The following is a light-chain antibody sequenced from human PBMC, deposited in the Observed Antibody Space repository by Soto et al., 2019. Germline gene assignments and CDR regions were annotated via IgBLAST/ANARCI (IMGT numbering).Light chain of an antibody. V-gene: IGKV4-1*01. CDR2: WAS. CDR1: QSVLYSSNNKNY. CDR3: QQYYSTPYT. Sequence: DIVMTQSPDSLAVSLGERATINCKSSQSVLYSSNNKNYLAWYQQKPGQPPKLLIYWASTRESGAPDRFSGSGSGTDFTLTISSLQDEDVAVYYCQQYYSTPYTFGQGTKLEIK. J-gene: IGKJ2*01.